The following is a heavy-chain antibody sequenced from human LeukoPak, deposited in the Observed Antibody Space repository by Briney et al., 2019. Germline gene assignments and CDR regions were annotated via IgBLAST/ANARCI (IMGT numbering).Heavy chain of an antibody. D-gene: IGHD4-11*01. CDR1: GFSFSNHA. CDR3: AKGRTVLNDALDV. V-gene: IGHV3-23*01. CDR2: ISGSGGTT. Sequence: GGSLRLSCAASGFSFSNHAISWVRQAPGKGLEWVSVISGSGGTTFYADPVKGRFTISRDNSNNTLYLQMNSLRVGDTAVYYCAKGRTVLNDALDVWGQGTMVTVSS. J-gene: IGHJ3*01.